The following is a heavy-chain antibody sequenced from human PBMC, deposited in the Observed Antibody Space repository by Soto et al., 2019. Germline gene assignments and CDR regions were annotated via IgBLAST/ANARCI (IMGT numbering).Heavy chain of an antibody. CDR1: GFTVSSNY. J-gene: IGHJ3*02. Sequence: TGGSLRLSCAASGFTVSSNYMSWVRQAPGKGLEWVSVIYSGGSTYYADSVKGRFTISRHNSKNTLYLQMNSLRAEDTAVYYCARFDYLDAFDIWGQGTMVTVSS. CDR3: ARFDYLDAFDI. V-gene: IGHV3-53*04. D-gene: IGHD3-9*01. CDR2: IYSGGST.